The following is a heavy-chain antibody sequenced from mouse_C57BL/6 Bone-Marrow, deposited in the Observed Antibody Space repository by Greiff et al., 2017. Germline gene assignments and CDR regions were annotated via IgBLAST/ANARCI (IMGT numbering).Heavy chain of an antibody. CDR2: IYPGSGST. J-gene: IGHJ3*01. Sequence: QVQLQQPGAELVKPGASVKMSCKASGYTFTSYWITWVKQRPGQGLEWIGDIYPGSGSTNYNEKFKSKATLTVDTSSSTAYMQLSSLTSEDSAVYYCARRIYYDYAGFAYWGQGTLVTVSA. CDR3: ARRIYYDYAGFAY. D-gene: IGHD2-4*01. V-gene: IGHV1-55*01. CDR1: GYTFTSYW.